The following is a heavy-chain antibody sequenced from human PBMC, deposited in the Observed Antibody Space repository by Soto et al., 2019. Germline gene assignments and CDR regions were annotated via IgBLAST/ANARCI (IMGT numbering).Heavy chain of an antibody. Sequence: PSETLSLTCTVSGGSISSGGYSWSWIRQPPGKGLEWIGYIYYSGSTNYNPSLKSRVTISVDTSKNQFSLKLSSVTAADTAVYYCARSSPGYYGSGSEYFQHWGQGTLVTVSS. CDR1: GGSISSGGYS. CDR3: ARSSPGYYGSGSEYFQH. CDR2: IYYSGST. J-gene: IGHJ1*01. V-gene: IGHV4-61*08. D-gene: IGHD3-10*01.